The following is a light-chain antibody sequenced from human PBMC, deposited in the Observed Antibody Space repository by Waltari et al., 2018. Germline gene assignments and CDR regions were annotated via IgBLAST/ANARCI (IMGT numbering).Light chain of an antibody. V-gene: IGLV3-19*01. CDR3: NSRDSSGNV. J-gene: IGLJ1*01. CDR1: SLRSYY. Sequence: SSELTQDPAVSVALGQTVGITCQGDSLRSYYASWYQQKPGQAPVLVIYGKNNRPSGIPDRFSGSSSGNTASLTITGAQAEDEADYYCNSRDSSGNVFGTGTKVTVL. CDR2: GKN.